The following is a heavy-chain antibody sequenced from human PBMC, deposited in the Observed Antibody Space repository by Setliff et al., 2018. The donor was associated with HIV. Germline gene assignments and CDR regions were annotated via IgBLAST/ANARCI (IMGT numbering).Heavy chain of an antibody. CDR1: GFTFDDYG. V-gene: IGHV3-30*02. CDR3: AKDVARRLAAIGRRGFFDS. D-gene: IGHD6-13*01. CDR2: LRFDGSNQ. Sequence: GGSLRLSCAASGFTFDDYGMSWVRQAPGKGLEWVAFLRFDGSNQYYADSVKGRFTISRDNSRNTLYLQMHSLTPEDTAVYYCAKDVARRLAAIGRRGFFDSWGQGTLVTV. J-gene: IGHJ4*02.